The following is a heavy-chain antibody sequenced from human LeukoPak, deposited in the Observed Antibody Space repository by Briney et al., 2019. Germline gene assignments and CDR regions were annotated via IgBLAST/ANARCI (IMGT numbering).Heavy chain of an antibody. CDR3: ASLGYCSSTSCSRTFDY. CDR1: GYTFTGYY. J-gene: IGHJ4*02. CDR2: INPNSGGT. D-gene: IGHD2-2*01. V-gene: IGHV1-2*02. Sequence: ASVKVSYKASGYTFTGYYMHWVRQAPGQGLEWMGWINPNSGGTNYAQKFQGRVTMTRDTSISTAYMELSRLRSDDTAMYYCASLGYCSSTSCSRTFDYWGQGTLVTVSS.